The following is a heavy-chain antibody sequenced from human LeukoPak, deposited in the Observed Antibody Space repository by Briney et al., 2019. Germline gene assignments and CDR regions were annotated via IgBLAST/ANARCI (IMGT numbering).Heavy chain of an antibody. CDR2: IYYNGST. V-gene: IGHV4-59*08. D-gene: IGHD3-16*01. CDR1: GGSISSYY. Sequence: SETLSLTCTVSGGSISSYYWSWIRQPPGKGLEWIGNIYYNGSTKYNPSLKSRVTISVDTSKNQFSLKLSSVTAADTAVYYCARGGGGWFDPWGQGTLVTVSS. CDR3: ARGGGGWFDP. J-gene: IGHJ5*02.